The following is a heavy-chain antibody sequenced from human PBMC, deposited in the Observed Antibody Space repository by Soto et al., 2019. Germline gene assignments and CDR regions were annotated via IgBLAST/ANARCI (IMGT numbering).Heavy chain of an antibody. D-gene: IGHD2-2*01. Sequence: QVQLQQWGAGLLKPSETLSLTCAVYGGSFSGYYWSWIRQPPGKGLEWIGEINHSGSTNYNPSLKSRVTISVDTSKNQFSLKLSSVTAADTAVYYCARMGSRSRSSTRVSFRLERGFDYWGQGTLVTVSS. V-gene: IGHV4-34*01. CDR2: INHSGST. CDR1: GGSFSGYY. CDR3: ARMGSRSRSSTRVSFRLERGFDY. J-gene: IGHJ4*02.